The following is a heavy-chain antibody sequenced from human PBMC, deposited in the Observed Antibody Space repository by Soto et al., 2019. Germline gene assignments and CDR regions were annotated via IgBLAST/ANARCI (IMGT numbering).Heavy chain of an antibody. CDR2: IYYSGST. V-gene: IGHV4-61*01. Sequence: PSETLSLTCTVSGGSVSSGSYYWSWIRQPPGKGLEWIGYIYYSGSTNYNPSLKSRVTISVDTSKNQFSLKLSSVTAADTAVYYCARDTATILYYYYGMDVWGQETTV. D-gene: IGHD5-12*01. CDR3: ARDTATILYYYYGMDV. J-gene: IGHJ6*02. CDR1: GGSVSSGSYY.